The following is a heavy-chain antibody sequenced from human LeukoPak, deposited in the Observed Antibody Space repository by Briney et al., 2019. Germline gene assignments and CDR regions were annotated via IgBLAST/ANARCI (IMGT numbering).Heavy chain of an antibody. CDR2: ISYDGSNK. CDR1: GFTFSSYG. V-gene: IGHV3-30*18. D-gene: IGHD3-10*01. Sequence: GGSLRLSCEASGFTFSSYGMQWVRQAPGKGLEWVAVISYDGSNKYYADSVKGRFTISRDNSKNTLYLQMNSLRAEDTAVYYCAKASRGLRFYYGMDVWGQGTTVTVSS. CDR3: AKASRGLRFYYGMDV. J-gene: IGHJ6*02.